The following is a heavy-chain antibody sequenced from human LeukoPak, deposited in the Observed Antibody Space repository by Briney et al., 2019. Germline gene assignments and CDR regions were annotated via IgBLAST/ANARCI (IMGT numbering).Heavy chain of an antibody. J-gene: IGHJ6*03. CDR1: GYTFTSYG. V-gene: IGHV1-18*01. D-gene: IGHD2-15*01. CDR2: ISAYNGNT. CDR3: ARDAATVGGDYYYYYMDV. Sequence: ASVKVSCKASGYTFTSYGISWVRQAPGQGLEWMGWISAYNGNTNYAQKFQGRVTMTRNTSISTAYMELSSLRSEDTAVYYCARDAATVGGDYYYYYMDVWGKGTTVTVSS.